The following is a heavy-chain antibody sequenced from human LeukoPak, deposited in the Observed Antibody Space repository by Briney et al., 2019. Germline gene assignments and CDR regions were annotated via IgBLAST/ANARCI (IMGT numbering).Heavy chain of an antibody. V-gene: IGHV3-30*09. J-gene: IGHJ5*02. CDR1: GFTFSSYA. CDR3: ARASGSYLSYNWFDP. Sequence: GGSLGLSCAASGFTFSSYAMHWVRQAPGKGLEWVAVISYDGSNKYYADSVKGRFAISRDNSKNTLYLQMNSLRAEDTAVYYCARASGSYLSYNWFDPWGQGTLVTVSS. CDR2: ISYDGSNK. D-gene: IGHD1-26*01.